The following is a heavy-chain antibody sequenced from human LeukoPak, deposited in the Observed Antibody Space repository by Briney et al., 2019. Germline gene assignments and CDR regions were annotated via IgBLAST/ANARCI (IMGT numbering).Heavy chain of an antibody. J-gene: IGHJ4*02. CDR2: VHYSGST. D-gene: IGHD5-24*01. CDR3: ARQGRDGYDYVRY. V-gene: IGHV4-59*01. CDR1: GASISSYY. Sequence: SETLSLTCTVSGASISSYYWSWIRQPPGEGLEWIGYVHYSGSTNYNPSLKSRVTISVDTSKNQFSLKLGSVTAADTVVYYCARQGRDGYDYVRYWGQGTLVTVSS.